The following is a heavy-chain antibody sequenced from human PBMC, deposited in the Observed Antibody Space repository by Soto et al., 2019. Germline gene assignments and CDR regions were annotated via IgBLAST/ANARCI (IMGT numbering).Heavy chain of an antibody. J-gene: IGHJ5*02. CDR3: ARQEAVAGNDAWFDP. V-gene: IGHV5-10-1*01. Sequence: GESLKISGKGSGYSFTIYWISWVLQMPWKGLEWMGRIDPSDSYTNYSPSFQGHVTISADKSISTAYLQWSSLKASDTAMYYCARQEAVAGNDAWFDPWGQGTLVTVS. D-gene: IGHD6-19*01. CDR1: GYSFTIYW. CDR2: IDPSDSYT.